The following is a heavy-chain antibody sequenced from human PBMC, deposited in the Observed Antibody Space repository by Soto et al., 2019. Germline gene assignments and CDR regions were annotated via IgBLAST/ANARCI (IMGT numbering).Heavy chain of an antibody. V-gene: IGHV4-38-2*01. CDR3: ERLQSLFCSGTYYIDC. Sequence: QLQLQESGPGLVQPSETLSLTCAVSGDSITTATYWGWIRQPPGQGLQWIGSIYHTGTTYYTPSLESRVFISVDSSKNQFSLKLTSVTAADSAVYYCERLQSLFCSGTYYIDCWGQGTLVTVPS. D-gene: IGHD3-10*02. J-gene: IGHJ4*02. CDR1: GDSITTATY. CDR2: IYHTGTT.